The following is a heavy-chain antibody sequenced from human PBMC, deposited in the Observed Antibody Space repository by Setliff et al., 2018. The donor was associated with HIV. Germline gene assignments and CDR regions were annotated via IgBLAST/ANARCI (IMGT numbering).Heavy chain of an antibody. V-gene: IGHV4-4*08. CDR1: GASIRNYY. D-gene: IGHD3-22*01. CDR2: FYTGTT. J-gene: IGHJ3*02. Sequence: PSETLSLTCTVSGASIRNYYWSWIRQAPGRGLEWLGFFYTGTTYYNPSLKSRVTISVDTSKKQISLKVKSVTAADTAVYYCARAPTDHYDPTRLGDGLDIWGQGTMVT. CDR3: ARAPTDHYDPTRLGDGLDI.